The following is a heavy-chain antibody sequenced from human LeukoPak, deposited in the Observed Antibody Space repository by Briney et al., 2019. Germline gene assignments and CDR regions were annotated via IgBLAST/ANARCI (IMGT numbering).Heavy chain of an antibody. CDR3: ARSGYYYDSLDY. Sequence: SETLSLTCTVSGGSISSSSYYWSWIRQPPGKGLEWIGYIYYSGSTNCNPSLKSRVTISVDTSKNQFSLKLSSVTAADTAVYYCARSGYYYDSLDYWGQGTLVTVSS. V-gene: IGHV4-61*05. J-gene: IGHJ4*02. CDR2: IYYSGST. D-gene: IGHD3-22*01. CDR1: GGSISSSSYY.